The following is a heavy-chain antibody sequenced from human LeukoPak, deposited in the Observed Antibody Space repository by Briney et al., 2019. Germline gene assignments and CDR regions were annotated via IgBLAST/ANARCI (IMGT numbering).Heavy chain of an antibody. Sequence: GGSLSLSCAASGFTFSSYSMNWVRQAPGKGLEWVSSISSSSSYIYYADSVKGRFTISRDNAKNSLYLQMNSLRAEDTAVYYCASGGRGEVTNDYWGQGTLVTVSS. J-gene: IGHJ4*02. CDR3: ASGGRGEVTNDY. V-gene: IGHV3-21*01. D-gene: IGHD3-16*01. CDR1: GFTFSSYS. CDR2: ISSSSSYI.